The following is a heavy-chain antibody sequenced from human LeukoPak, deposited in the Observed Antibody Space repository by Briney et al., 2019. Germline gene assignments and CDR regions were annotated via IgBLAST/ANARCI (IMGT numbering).Heavy chain of an antibody. V-gene: IGHV4-39*07. Sequence: SETLPLTCTVSGGSISSSSYYWGWIRQPPGKGLEWIVSIYYSGSTYYNVSLKSRVTISVDTSKNQFSLKLSSVTAADTAVYYCAREFLLGSTLFDPWGQGTLVIVSS. CDR1: GGSISSSSYY. D-gene: IGHD2-2*01. CDR2: IYYSGST. J-gene: IGHJ5*02. CDR3: AREFLLGSTLFDP.